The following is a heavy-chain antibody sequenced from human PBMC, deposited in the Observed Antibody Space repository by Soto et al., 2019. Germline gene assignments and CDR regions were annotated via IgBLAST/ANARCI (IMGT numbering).Heavy chain of an antibody. CDR1: GGSFSGYY. CDR2: INHSGST. V-gene: IGHV4-34*01. CDR3: ASRYFDFTGHGFDP. Sequence: SETLSLTCAVYGGSFSGYYWSWIRQPPGKGLEWIGEINHSGSTNYNPSLKSRVTISVDTSKNQFSLKLSSVTAADTAVYYCASRYFDFTGHGFDPWGQGTLVTVSS. D-gene: IGHD3-9*01. J-gene: IGHJ5*02.